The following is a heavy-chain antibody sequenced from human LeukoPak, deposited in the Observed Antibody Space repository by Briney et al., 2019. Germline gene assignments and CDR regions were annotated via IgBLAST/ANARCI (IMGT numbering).Heavy chain of an antibody. J-gene: IGHJ4*02. CDR3: ARDSGYGDYESFDY. V-gene: IGHV3-11*04. CDR2: ISSSGSTI. CDR1: GFTFSDYY. D-gene: IGHD4-17*01. Sequence: PGGSLRLSCAASGFTFSDYYMSWIRQAPGKGLEWVSHISSSGSTIYYADSVKGRFTISRDNAKNSLYLQMNSLRAEDTAVYYCARDSGYGDYESFDYWGQGTLVTVSS.